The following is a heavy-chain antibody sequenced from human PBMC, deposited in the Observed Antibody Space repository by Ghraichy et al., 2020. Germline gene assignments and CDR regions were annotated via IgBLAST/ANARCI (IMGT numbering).Heavy chain of an antibody. CDR1: GGSINSGGFY. J-gene: IGHJ4*02. D-gene: IGHD2-15*01. V-gene: IGHV4-31*03. CDR3: ARARTRLYCSGGSCSSGFLDY. Sequence: TLSLTCTVSGGSINSGGFYWSWVRQHPGKGLEWIGFISHSGSTNYNPSLQSRITMSVDTSDNHFSLKLSSVTAADTAVYYCARARTRLYCSGGSCSSGFLDYWGQGALVTVSS. CDR2: ISHSGST.